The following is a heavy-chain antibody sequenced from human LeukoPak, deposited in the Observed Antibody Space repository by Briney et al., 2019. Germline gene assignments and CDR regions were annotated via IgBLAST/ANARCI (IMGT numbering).Heavy chain of an antibody. D-gene: IGHD6-13*01. CDR3: ARFSSTWHSAFDI. Sequence: PGGSLRLSCAASGFTFSSHSMNWVRQAPGKGLEWVSYISSSSSTIYYVDSVKGRFTISRDNAKNTLYLQMSSLRAEDTAVYYCARFSSTWHSAFDIWGQGAMVTVSS. J-gene: IGHJ3*02. CDR1: GFTFSSHS. V-gene: IGHV3-48*01. CDR2: ISSSSSTI.